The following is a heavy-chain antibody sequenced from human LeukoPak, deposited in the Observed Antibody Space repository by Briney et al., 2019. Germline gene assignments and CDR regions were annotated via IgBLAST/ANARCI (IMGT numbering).Heavy chain of an antibody. CDR3: ARGDYYDSSDYYAPLDY. D-gene: IGHD3-22*01. CDR2: ISYDGSNK. J-gene: IGHJ4*02. V-gene: IGHV3-30-3*01. CDR1: GFTFSSYA. Sequence: PGGSLRLSCAASGFTFSSYAMHWVRQAPGKGLEWVAVISYDGSNKYYADSVKGRFTISRDNAKNSLYLQMNSLRAEDTAVYYCARGDYYDSSDYYAPLDYWGQGTLVTVSS.